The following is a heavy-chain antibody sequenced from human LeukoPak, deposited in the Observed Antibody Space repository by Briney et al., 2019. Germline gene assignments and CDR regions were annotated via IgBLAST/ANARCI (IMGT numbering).Heavy chain of an antibody. CDR2: IQQDGSEK. CDR1: GFTFSNYW. CDR3: ASTTYYYDSSGYGWYFDL. Sequence: GGSLRLSCVASGFTFSNYWMSWVRQAPGKGLEWVANIQQDGSEKYYVDSVKGRFTISRDNAKNSLYLQMNSLRAEDTAVYYCASTTYYYDSSGYGWYFDLWGRGTLVTVSS. V-gene: IGHV3-7*01. D-gene: IGHD3-22*01. J-gene: IGHJ2*01.